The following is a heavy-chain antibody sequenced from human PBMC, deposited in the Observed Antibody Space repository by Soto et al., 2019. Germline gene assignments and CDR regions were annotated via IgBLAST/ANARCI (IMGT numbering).Heavy chain of an antibody. CDR2: ISTYNGNT. CDR3: ARVVGGIPVAGSWNWFDP. J-gene: IGHJ5*02. V-gene: IGHV1-18*04. Sequence: GASVKVSCKASGYTFTSYALSWVRDAPGQGLEWMGWISTYNGNTNYAQNLQGRVTMTTDISTNTAYMELRSLRSDDTAVYYCARVVGGIPVAGSWNWFDPWGQGTLVTVSS. CDR1: GYTFTSYA. D-gene: IGHD6-19*01.